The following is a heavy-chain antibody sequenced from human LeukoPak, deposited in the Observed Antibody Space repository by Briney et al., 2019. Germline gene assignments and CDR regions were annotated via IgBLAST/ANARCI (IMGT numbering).Heavy chain of an antibody. J-gene: IGHJ4*02. V-gene: IGHV1-46*01. CDR1: GYTFTSYY. Sequence: ASVKVSCKASGYTFTSYYMHWVRQAPGQGLEWMGIINPSGGSTSYARKFQGRVTMTRDTSTSTVYMELSSLRSEDTAVYYCARDGGDYDILTGYYDYWGQGTLVTVSS. CDR2: INPSGGST. D-gene: IGHD3-9*01. CDR3: ARDGGDYDILTGYYDY.